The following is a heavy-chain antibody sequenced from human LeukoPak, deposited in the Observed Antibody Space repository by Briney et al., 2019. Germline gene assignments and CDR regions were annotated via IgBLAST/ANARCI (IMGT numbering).Heavy chain of an antibody. D-gene: IGHD3-3*01. CDR3: ARDSSFGVDY. V-gene: IGHV4-59*01. J-gene: IGHJ4*02. CDR1: GASISSYS. Sequence: SETLSLTCTVSGASISSYSWSWIRQPPGKRLEWIGYIYYSGSTNYNPSLKSRVTISVDTSKNQYSLKLSSVTAADTAVYYCARDSSFGVDYWGQGTLVTVSS. CDR2: IYYSGST.